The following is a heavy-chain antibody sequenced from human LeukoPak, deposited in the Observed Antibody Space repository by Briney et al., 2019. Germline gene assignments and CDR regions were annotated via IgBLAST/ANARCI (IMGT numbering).Heavy chain of an antibody. CDR2: INHSGRT. D-gene: IGHD3-22*01. Sequence: SETLSLTCGVYGESFSGDFWTWLRQAPGKGLEWIGEINHSGRTNYRPSLTSRVTISVDTSMNQFSLKLRSVTAADPAMYYCARGQYDSGGYHYGIRAFYFDYWDQAILVTVSS. CDR3: ARGQYDSGGYHYGIRAFYFDY. CDR1: GESFSGDF. V-gene: IGHV4-34*01. J-gene: IGHJ4*02.